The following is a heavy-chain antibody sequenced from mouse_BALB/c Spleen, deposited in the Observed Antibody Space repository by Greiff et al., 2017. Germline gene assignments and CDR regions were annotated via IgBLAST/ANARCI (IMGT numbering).Heavy chain of an antibody. D-gene: IGHD2-2*01. CDR1: GYTFTSYW. Sequence: LQQPGSELVRPGASVKLSCKASGYTFTSYWMHWVKQRPGQGLEWIGNIYPGSGSTNYDEKFKSKATLTVDTSSSTAYMQLSSLTSEDSAVYYCTKGRLRDFDYWGQGTTLTVSS. CDR2: IYPGSGST. CDR3: TKGRLRDFDY. V-gene: IGHV1S22*01. J-gene: IGHJ2*01.